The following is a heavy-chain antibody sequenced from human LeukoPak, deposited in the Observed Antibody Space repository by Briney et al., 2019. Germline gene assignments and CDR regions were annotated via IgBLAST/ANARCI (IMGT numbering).Heavy chain of an antibody. CDR1: GGSISGYY. CDR2: IYYSGST. J-gene: IGHJ4*02. CDR3: ARENYFDY. Sequence: SETLSLTCSVSGGSISGYYWSWIRQPPGQGLEWIGYIYYSGSTNYNPSLKSRVTISVDTSKNQFSLKLRSVTAADTAVYYCARENYFDYWGQGTLVTVSS. V-gene: IGHV4-59*01.